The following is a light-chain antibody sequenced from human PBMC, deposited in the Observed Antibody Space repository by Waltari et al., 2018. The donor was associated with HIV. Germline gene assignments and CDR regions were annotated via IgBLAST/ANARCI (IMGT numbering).Light chain of an antibody. J-gene: IGKJ2*01. CDR1: QSVLHSSNTKNY. CDR2: WSS. CDR3: QQYYTTPFT. Sequence: DIVMTQSPDSLTVSLGETATLNCKSSQSVLHSSNTKNYLVWYQQKPGQPPQVLIYWSSMRESAVPDRFSGSGSETDFTLTISGLQAEDAAVYYCQQYYTTPFTFGQGTRLEIK. V-gene: IGKV4-1*01.